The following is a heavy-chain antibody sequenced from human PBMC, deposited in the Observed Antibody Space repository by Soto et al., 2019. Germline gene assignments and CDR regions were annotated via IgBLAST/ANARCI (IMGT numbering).Heavy chain of an antibody. Sequence: ASVKVSCKAAGYTFTSYGISWVRQAPGQGLEWMGWISAYNGNTNYAQKLQGRVTMTTDTSRSTAYMELRSLRSDDTAVDYCARVHKSNWFDPWGQGTLVTVSS. V-gene: IGHV1-18*04. CDR2: ISAYNGNT. CDR3: ARVHKSNWFDP. J-gene: IGHJ5*02. CDR1: GYTFTSYG.